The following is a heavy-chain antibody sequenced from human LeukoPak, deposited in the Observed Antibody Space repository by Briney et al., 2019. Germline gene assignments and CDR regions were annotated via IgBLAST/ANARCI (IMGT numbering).Heavy chain of an antibody. V-gene: IGHV4-39*01. Sequence: SETLSLTCTVSGVSISSSSYYWGWIRQPPGKGLEWIGTIYDSGSTYYNPSLKSRVTISVDTSKNQFSLKLSSVTAADTAVYYCARHGEMAASYFDYWGQGTLVTASS. CDR2: IYDSGST. J-gene: IGHJ4*02. CDR3: ARHGEMAASYFDY. CDR1: GVSISSSSYY. D-gene: IGHD5-24*01.